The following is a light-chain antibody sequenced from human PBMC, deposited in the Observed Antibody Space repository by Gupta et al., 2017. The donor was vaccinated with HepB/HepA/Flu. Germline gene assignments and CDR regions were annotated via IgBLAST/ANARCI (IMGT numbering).Light chain of an antibody. CDR3: PASACATADYV. J-gene: IGLJ1*01. Sequence: SSALTEPPSVSVSPRQTDNIPCSGDKLRFQYVCWYQQKPGQSPVLVIFEDKKRPSGIPERFSGYNAEITATLNISSARAQAEADSYCPASACATADYVFGGGTKVTVL. CDR1: KLRFQY. CDR2: EDK. V-gene: IGLV3-1*01.